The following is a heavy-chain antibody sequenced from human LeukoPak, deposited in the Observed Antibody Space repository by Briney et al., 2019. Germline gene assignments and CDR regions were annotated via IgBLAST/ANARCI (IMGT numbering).Heavy chain of an antibody. CDR3: TTLKDIVVVVAATPDYYYYMDV. CDR1: GSTFSNAW. V-gene: IGHV3-15*01. J-gene: IGHJ6*03. Sequence: PGGSLRLSCAASGSTFSNAWMSWVRQAPGKGLEWVGRIKSKTDGGTTDYAAPVKGRFTISRDDSKNTLYLQMNSLKTEDTAVYYCTTLKDIVVVVAATPDYYYYMDVWGKGTTVTVSS. CDR2: IKSKTDGGTT. D-gene: IGHD2-15*01.